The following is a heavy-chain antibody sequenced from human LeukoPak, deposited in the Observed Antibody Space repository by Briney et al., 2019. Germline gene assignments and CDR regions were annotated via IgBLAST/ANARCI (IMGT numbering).Heavy chain of an antibody. CDR1: GYTFTDYY. CDR3: ARIKVTSDGAL. J-gene: IGHJ4*02. V-gene: IGHV1-2*02. CDR2: ITPNSGGT. D-gene: IGHD5-18*01. Sequence: GASVKVSCKASGYTFTDYYIHCVRQAPGQGLEWMGRITPNSGGTIYAQTFQGRFAMTRDTSISTAYMELSRLRSDDTAVYYCARIKVTSDGALWGQGTLVTVSS.